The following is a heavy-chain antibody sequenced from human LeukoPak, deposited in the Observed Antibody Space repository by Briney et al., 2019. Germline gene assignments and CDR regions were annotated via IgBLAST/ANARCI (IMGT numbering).Heavy chain of an antibody. CDR3: ARARGITVTTRRGMDV. CDR2: INHSGST. V-gene: IGHV4-34*01. J-gene: IGHJ6*02. Sequence: PSETLSLTCAVYGGSFSGYYWSLIRQPPGKGLEWIAEINHSGSTNYNPSLKSRVTTSVDTSKNQFSLKLSSVTAADTAVYYCARARGITVTTRRGMDVWGQGTTVTVSS. D-gene: IGHD4-11*01. CDR1: GGSFSGYY.